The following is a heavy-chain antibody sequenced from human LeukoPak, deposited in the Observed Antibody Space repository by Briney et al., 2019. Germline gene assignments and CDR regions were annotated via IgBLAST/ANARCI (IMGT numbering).Heavy chain of an antibody. D-gene: IGHD1-26*01. CDR2: INPSGSDT. V-gene: IGHV1-46*01. Sequence: ASVKVSCKASGYTFTGYYMHWVRQAPGQGLEWMGLINPSGSDTVYAQKFQGRVTMTRDMSTSTDYMELSSLRFDDTAVYYCARDNSVGDTAWWFDPWGQGTLVTVSS. CDR3: ARDNSVGDTAWWFDP. CDR1: GYTFTGYY. J-gene: IGHJ5*02.